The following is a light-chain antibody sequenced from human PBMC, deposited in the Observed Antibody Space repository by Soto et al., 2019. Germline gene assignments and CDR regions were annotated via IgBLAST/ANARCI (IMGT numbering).Light chain of an antibody. J-gene: IGKJ2*01. CDR2: KAS. Sequence: DIQMTQSPSTLSASVGDRVTITCRASQSISSWLAWYQQKPGKAPKLLIYKASSLESGVPSRFSGSESGTEFTLTNSSLQPDDFTTYTCQQYNSYSPYTFGQGTKLEIK. CDR1: QSISSW. CDR3: QQYNSYSPYT. V-gene: IGKV1-5*03.